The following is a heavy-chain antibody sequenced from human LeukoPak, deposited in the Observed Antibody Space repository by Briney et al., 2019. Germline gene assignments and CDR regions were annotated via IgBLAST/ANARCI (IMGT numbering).Heavy chain of an antibody. Sequence: PSETLSLTCTVSGGSISSYYWGWIRQPPGEGLEWIGYFSHSGSTKHNSSLKSRTIISADMSKNQFSLKLTSVTAADTALYYCARLRDGDQGGYFDYWGQGTLVTASS. D-gene: IGHD2-15*01. CDR1: GGSISSYY. CDR2: FSHSGST. J-gene: IGHJ4*02. V-gene: IGHV4-59*08. CDR3: ARLRDGDQGGYFDY.